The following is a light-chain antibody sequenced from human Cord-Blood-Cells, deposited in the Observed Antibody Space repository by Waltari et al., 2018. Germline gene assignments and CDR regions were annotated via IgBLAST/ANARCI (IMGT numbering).Light chain of an antibody. CDR2: EGS. CDR3: CSYAGSSTL. V-gene: IGLV2-23*01. CDR1: SSDVGSYNL. J-gene: IGLJ2*01. Sequence: QSALTQPASVSGSPGQSITISCTGTSSDVGSYNLVSWYQQHPGKAPKLMIYEGSKRASGVSNRFAGSKSGNTASLTISGLQAEDEADYYCCSYAGSSTLFGGGTKLTVL.